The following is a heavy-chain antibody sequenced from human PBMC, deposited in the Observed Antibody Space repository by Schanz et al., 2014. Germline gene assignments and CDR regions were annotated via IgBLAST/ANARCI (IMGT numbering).Heavy chain of an antibody. CDR3: ARDMTIAPA. CDR1: GFTFSAYW. D-gene: IGHD6-13*01. CDR2: INQAASVQ. V-gene: IGHV3-7*01. J-gene: IGHJ5*02. Sequence: EVQLVEYGGGLVQPGESLRLSCAASGFTFSAYWMAWVRQAPGKGLEWVAAINQAASVQYYVDSVKGRFTISRDNSKNTLYLQMDTLRVEDTAMFYCARDMTIAPAWGQGTLVTVSS.